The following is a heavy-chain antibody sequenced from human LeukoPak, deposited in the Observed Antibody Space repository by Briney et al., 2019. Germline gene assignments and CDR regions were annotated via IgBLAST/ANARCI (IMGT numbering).Heavy chain of an antibody. Sequence: PAGSLRLSCAASAFTVSSNYMSWVRPAPGKGLEWVSVIYSGGSTYYADSVKGRFTISRDNSKNTLYLQMNSRRAEDTAVYYCASLVAGIDYWGQGTLVTVSS. J-gene: IGHJ4*02. CDR2: IYSGGST. D-gene: IGHD6-19*01. CDR3: ASLVAGIDY. CDR1: AFTVSSNY. V-gene: IGHV3-53*01.